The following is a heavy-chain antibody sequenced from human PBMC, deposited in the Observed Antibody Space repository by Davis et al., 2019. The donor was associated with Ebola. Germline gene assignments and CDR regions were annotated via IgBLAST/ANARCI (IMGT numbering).Heavy chain of an antibody. CDR1: GFTFSSYS. Sequence: GGSLRLSCAASGFTFSSYSMNWVRQAPGKGLEWVSSISSSSSYIYYADSVKGRFTISRDNAKNSLYLQMNSLRAEDTAVYYCARVWGVVAATLYYYYGMDVWGKGTTVTVSS. CDR3: ARVWGVVAATLYYYYGMDV. J-gene: IGHJ6*04. CDR2: ISSSSSYI. D-gene: IGHD2-15*01. V-gene: IGHV3-21*01.